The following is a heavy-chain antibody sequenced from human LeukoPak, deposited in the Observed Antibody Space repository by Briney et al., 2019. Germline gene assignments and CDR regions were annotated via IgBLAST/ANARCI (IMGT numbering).Heavy chain of an antibody. CDR1: GGSISSYY. V-gene: IGHV4-59*01. Sequence: PSETLSLTCIVSGGSISSYYCTWIRQPPGKGLEWIGFISYSGSTYSNPSPQSRVTISVDPSRNQLSLKLNSVTAADTAVYYCARQGYKSGWYPTFDFWGPGTQVIVSS. J-gene: IGHJ4*02. CDR3: ARQGYKSGWYPTFDF. CDR2: ISYSGST. D-gene: IGHD6-19*01.